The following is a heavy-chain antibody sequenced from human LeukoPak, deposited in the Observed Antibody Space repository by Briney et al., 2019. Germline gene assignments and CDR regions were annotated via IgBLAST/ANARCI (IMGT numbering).Heavy chain of an antibody. CDR1: GGTFSSYA. CDR3: ARAGLVVVTAIHGFDP. D-gene: IGHD2-21*02. CDR2: IIPILGIA. J-gene: IGHJ5*02. V-gene: IGHV1-69*04. Sequence: SVKVSCKASGGTFSSYAISWVRQAPGQGLEWMGRIIPILGIANYAQKLQGRVTMTTDTSTSTAYMELRSLRSDDTAVYYCARAGLVVVTAIHGFDPWGQGTLVTVSS.